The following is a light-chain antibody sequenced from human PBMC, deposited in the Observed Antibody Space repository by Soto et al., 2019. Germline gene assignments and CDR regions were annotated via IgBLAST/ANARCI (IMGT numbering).Light chain of an antibody. CDR2: DVS. V-gene: IGLV2-14*01. CDR1: RSDVGGYNY. Sequence: QSVLTQPASVSGSPGQSITISCTGTRSDVGGYNYVSWYQKHPGKSPKLMIYDVSNRPSGVSNRCSCSKSGNTASLTISGLQAEDEADYYCSSYTSSSTVVFGGGTKVTVL. CDR3: SSYTSSSTVV. J-gene: IGLJ2*01.